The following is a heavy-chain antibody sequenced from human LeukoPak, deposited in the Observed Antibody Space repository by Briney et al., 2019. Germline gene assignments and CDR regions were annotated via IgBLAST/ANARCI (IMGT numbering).Heavy chain of an antibody. J-gene: IGHJ4*02. V-gene: IGHV4-4*02. Sequence: PSGTLSLTCAVSGGSISSSNWWSWIRQPPGKGLEWIGEIYHSGSTNYNPSLKSRVTISVDTSKNQFSLKLSSVTAADTAVYYCARESGEVGSSWLDYWGQGTLVTVSS. CDR1: GGSISSSNW. D-gene: IGHD6-13*01. CDR2: IYHSGST. CDR3: ARESGEVGSSWLDY.